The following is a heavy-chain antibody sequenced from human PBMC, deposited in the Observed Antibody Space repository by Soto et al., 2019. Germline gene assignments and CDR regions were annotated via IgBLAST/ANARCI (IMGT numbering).Heavy chain of an antibody. CDR3: ARRAYDSSGYPTFDY. CDR2: IDPSDSYT. V-gene: IGHV5-10-1*01. Sequence: PGESLKISCKGSGYSFTSYWIGWVRQMPGKGLEWMGRIDPSDSYTNYSPSFQGHVTISADKSISTAYLQWSSLKASDTAIYYCARRAYDSSGYPTFDYWGQGTLVTVSS. D-gene: IGHD3-22*01. CDR1: GYSFTSYW. J-gene: IGHJ4*02.